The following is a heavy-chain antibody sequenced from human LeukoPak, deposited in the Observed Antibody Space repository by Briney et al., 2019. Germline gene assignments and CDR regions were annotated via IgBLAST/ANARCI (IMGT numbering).Heavy chain of an antibody. D-gene: IGHD5-24*01. Sequence: ASVKASCKASGYTFTSYYMHWVRQAPGRGLERMGIINPSGGSTSYAQKFQGRVTMTRDTSTSTVHMELSSLRSEDTAVYYCARQLIRDRYNYPPAYWGQGTLVTVSS. J-gene: IGHJ4*02. CDR3: ARQLIRDRYNYPPAY. CDR2: INPSGGST. V-gene: IGHV1-46*01. CDR1: GYTFTSYY.